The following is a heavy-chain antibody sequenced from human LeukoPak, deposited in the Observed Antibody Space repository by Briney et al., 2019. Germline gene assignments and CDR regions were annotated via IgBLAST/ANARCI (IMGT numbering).Heavy chain of an antibody. CDR2: IYYSGST. Sequence: SETLSLTCTVSGGSISSYYWSWIRQPPGKGLEWIGSIYYSGSTYYNPSLKSRVTISVDTSKNQFSLKLSSVTAADTAVYYCARARAYYYDSSGYTRNYYYYMDVWGKGTTVTVSS. D-gene: IGHD3-22*01. CDR1: GGSISSYY. CDR3: ARARAYYYDSSGYTRNYYYYMDV. V-gene: IGHV4-59*12. J-gene: IGHJ6*03.